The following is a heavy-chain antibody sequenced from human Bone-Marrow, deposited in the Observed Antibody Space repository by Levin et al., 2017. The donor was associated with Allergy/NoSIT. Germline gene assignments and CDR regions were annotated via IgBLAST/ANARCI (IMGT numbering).Heavy chain of an antibody. CDR1: GGSIRSYY. J-gene: IGHJ4*02. D-gene: IGHD3-22*01. CDR2: ITQSGAT. CDR3: ASGRVPDYYDSSAYPLDT. Sequence: SETLSLTCAVYGGSIRSYYWTWIRQSPGKGLEWMGEITQSGATNYNPSLQSRVTIALDTSKNHFSLRLYSVTAADTAVYYCASGRVPDYYDSSAYPLDTWGQGTLVTVSS. V-gene: IGHV4-34*01.